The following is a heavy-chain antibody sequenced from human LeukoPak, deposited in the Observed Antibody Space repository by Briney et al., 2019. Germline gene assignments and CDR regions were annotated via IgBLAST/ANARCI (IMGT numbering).Heavy chain of an antibody. Sequence: GGSLRLSCAASGFTFSSYWMSWVRQAPGKGLEWVANIKQDGSEKYYVDSVKGRFTISRDNSKNTLSLQMNSLRAEDTAVYYCAKDLWYGSGSYVFDYWGQGTVVTVSS. CDR2: IKQDGSEK. V-gene: IGHV3-7*03. J-gene: IGHJ4*02. D-gene: IGHD3-10*01. CDR1: GFTFSSYW. CDR3: AKDLWYGSGSYVFDY.